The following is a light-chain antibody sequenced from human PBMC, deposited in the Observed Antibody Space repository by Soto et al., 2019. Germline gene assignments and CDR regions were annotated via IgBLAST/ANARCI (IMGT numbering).Light chain of an antibody. V-gene: IGLV2-18*02. Sequence: QSVLTQPPSVSGSPGQSVTISCTGTSSDVGSYNRVSWYQQPPGTAPKLMIYEVSNRPSGVPDRFSGSKSGNTASLTISGLQADYEADYYCSSSRSSSTRVFGTGPKVTVL. J-gene: IGLJ1*01. CDR3: SSSRSSSTRV. CDR2: EVS. CDR1: SSDVGSYNR.